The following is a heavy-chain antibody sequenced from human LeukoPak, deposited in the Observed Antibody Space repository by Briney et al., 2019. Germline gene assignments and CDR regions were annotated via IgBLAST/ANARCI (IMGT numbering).Heavy chain of an antibody. J-gene: IGHJ5*02. V-gene: IGHV1-18*01. CDR2: ISAYNGNT. CDR3: ARDVADHRTDWFDP. Sequence: ASVTVSCKASGYTFTSYGISWVRQAPGQGLEWMGWISAYNGNTNYAQKLQGRVTMTTDTSTSTAYMELRSLRSDDTAVYYCARDVADHRTDWFDPWGQGTLVTVSS. D-gene: IGHD2-15*01. CDR1: GYTFTSYG.